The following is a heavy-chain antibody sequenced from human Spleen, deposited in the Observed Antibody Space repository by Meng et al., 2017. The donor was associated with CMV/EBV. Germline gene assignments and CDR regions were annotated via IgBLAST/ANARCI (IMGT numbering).Heavy chain of an antibody. CDR1: GFTFSSYS. CDR3: ANSYSNYEDYYYYYGMDV. D-gene: IGHD4-11*01. V-gene: IGHV3-21*01. Sequence: GGPLRLSCAASGFTFSSYSMNWVRQAPGKGLEWVSSISSGSTYIYYADSVKGRFTISRDNAKNSLYLQMNSLRAEDTAVYYCANSYSNYEDYYYYYGMDVWGQGTTVTVSS. J-gene: IGHJ6*02. CDR2: ISSGSTYI.